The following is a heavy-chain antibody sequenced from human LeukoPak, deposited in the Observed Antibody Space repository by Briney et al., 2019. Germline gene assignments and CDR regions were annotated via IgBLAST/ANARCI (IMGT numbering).Heavy chain of an antibody. CDR3: ARTLDSALDV. J-gene: IGHJ6*04. Sequence: GGYLRLSCAGSGFPFRNYNMNWVRQAPGKGREWISYIGSCGRHVYCAVSVRGRFAISRDNARSSLYLQMAGLTAEDTAVYYCARTLDSALDVWGNGTTVTVSS. CDR2: IGSCGRHV. V-gene: IGHV3-48*01. D-gene: IGHD3/OR15-3a*01. CDR1: GFPFRNYN.